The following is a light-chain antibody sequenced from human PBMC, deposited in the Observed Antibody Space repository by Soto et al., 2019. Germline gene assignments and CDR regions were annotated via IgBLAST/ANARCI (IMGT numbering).Light chain of an antibody. CDR3: QHYGRSPPIT. CDR1: QSVSRSY. CDR2: GAS. J-gene: IGKJ5*01. Sequence: EVVLTQSPGTLSLSPGERATLSCRASQSVSRSYVVRYQQKPGQAPSLLIYGASSRATGIPDRFSGSASGTDFTLTISSLEPEDFSVYYCQHYGRSPPITFGQGTRLEIK. V-gene: IGKV3-20*01.